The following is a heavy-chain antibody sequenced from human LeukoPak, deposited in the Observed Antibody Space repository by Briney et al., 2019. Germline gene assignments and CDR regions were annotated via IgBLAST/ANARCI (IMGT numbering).Heavy chain of an antibody. CDR3: ARRVLYGMDV. CDR2: ISSNGGST. V-gene: IGHV3-64*01. Sequence: SCKASGGTFSSYAMNWVRQAPGKGLEYVSAISSNGGSTYYANSVKGRFTISRDNSKNTLYLQMGSLRAEDMAVYYCARRVLYGMDVWGQGTTVTVSS. J-gene: IGHJ6*02. CDR1: GGTFSSYA.